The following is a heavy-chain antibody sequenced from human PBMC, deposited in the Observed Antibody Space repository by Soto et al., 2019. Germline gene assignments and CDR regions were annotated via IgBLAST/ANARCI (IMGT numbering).Heavy chain of an antibody. V-gene: IGHV4-59*01. D-gene: IGHD4-17*01. J-gene: IGHJ6*02. Sequence: SDPPSLRSTVPWGSIGSYESVLIQTPPSPALEWIGCISYNGNTYSIPSLRSRVTVSMDRSKNQVSLKLTPVTAADTAIYYCARDPYGGFSGGVYFYYGLDVWGQGNKVKVSS. CDR2: ISYNGNT. CDR1: WGSIGSYE. CDR3: ARDPYGGFSGGVYFYYGLDV.